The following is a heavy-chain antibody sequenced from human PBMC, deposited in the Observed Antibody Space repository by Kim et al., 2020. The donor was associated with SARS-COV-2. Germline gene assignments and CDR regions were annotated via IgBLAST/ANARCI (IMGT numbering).Heavy chain of an antibody. V-gene: IGHV6-1*01. J-gene: IGHJ6*02. CDR3: ARARKYYYDSSGSRTQYYYYGMDV. CDR1: GDSVSSNSAA. CDR2: TYYRSKWYN. Sequence: SQTLSLTCAISGDSVSSNSAAWNWIRQSPSRGLEWLGRTYYRSKWYNDYAVSVKSRITINPDTSKNQFSLQLNSVTPEDTAVYYCARARKYYYDSSGSRTQYYYYGMDVWGQGTTVTVSS. D-gene: IGHD3-22*01.